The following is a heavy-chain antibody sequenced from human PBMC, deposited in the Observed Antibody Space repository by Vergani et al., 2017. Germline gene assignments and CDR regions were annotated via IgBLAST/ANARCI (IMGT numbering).Heavy chain of an antibody. J-gene: IGHJ2*01. CDR1: RFTFSNYA. V-gene: IGHV3-30*04. Sequence: QVQLVESGGGVVQPGRSLRLSCAASRFTFSNYALHWVRQAPGKGLEWVAVTSYDGINKYYVDSVKGRFTISRDNSQNTLFLQMTSLRAEDTAVYYCATAHLDIVVPAAMGTYFDLWGRGTLVTVSS. CDR2: TSYDGINK. D-gene: IGHD2-2*01. CDR3: ATAHLDIVVPAAMGTYFDL.